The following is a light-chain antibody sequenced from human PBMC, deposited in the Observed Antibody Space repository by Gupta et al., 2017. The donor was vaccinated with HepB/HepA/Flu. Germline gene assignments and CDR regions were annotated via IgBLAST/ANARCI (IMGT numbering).Light chain of an antibody. CDR1: SSDVGSHNL. Sequence: QSALTQSASVSGSPGQSITISCTGTSSDVGSHNLVSWYQQHSGKAPKLIIYEVNKWPSGVSNRFSGSKSGNTASLTISGLQAEDEADYYCCSYAGPFSWVFGGGTKLTVL. J-gene: IGLJ3*02. V-gene: IGLV2-23*02. CDR2: EVN. CDR3: CSYAGPFSWV.